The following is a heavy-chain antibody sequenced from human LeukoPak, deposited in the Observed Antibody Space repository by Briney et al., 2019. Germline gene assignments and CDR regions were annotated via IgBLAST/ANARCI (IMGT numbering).Heavy chain of an antibody. CDR3: AKMPVTSYWYFDL. D-gene: IGHD4-17*01. CDR1: GFTFDDYA. V-gene: IGHV3-9*01. CDR2: ISWNSGSI. J-gene: IGHJ2*01. Sequence: PGGSLRLSCAASGFTFDDYAMHWVRQAPGKGLEWVSGISWNSGSIGYADSVKGRFTISRDNAKNSLYLQMNSLRAEDTALYYCAKMPVTSYWYFDLWGRGTLVTASS.